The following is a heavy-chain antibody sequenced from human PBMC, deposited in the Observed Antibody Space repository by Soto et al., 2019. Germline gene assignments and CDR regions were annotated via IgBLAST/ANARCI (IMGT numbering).Heavy chain of an antibody. V-gene: IGHV4-34*01. J-gene: IGHJ4*02. CDR2: INHSGST. D-gene: IGHD6-13*01. Sequence: PSETLSLTCAVYGGSFSGYYWSWIRQPPGKGLEWIGEINHSGSTNYNPSLKSRVTISVDTSKNQFSLKLSSVTAADTAVYYCARGGQQLVSDYWGQGTLVTVS. CDR1: GGSFSGYY. CDR3: ARGGQQLVSDY.